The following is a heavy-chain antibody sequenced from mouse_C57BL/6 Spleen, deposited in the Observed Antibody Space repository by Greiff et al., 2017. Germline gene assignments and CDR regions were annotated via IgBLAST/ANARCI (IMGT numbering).Heavy chain of an antibody. J-gene: IGHJ4*01. CDR1: GFTFRDYG. V-gene: IGHV5-17*01. CDR2: ISSGSSTI. CDR3: ARFSRYYSNYDYAMDY. D-gene: IGHD2-5*01. Sequence: DVMLVESGGGLVKPGGSLKLSCAASGFTFRDYGMHWVRQAPEKGLEWVAYISSGSSTIYYADTVKGRFTISRDNAKNTLFLQMTSLRSEDTAMYYCARFSRYYSNYDYAMDYWGQGTSVTVSS.